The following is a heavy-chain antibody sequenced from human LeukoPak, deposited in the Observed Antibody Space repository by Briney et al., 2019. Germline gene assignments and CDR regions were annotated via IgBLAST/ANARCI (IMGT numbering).Heavy chain of an antibody. J-gene: IGHJ4*02. V-gene: IGHV1-2*02. CDR1: GYPFTGYY. D-gene: IGHD5-12*01. Sequence: ASVKVSCKASGYPFTGYYLHWVRQAPGQGLEWMGWINPNSGFTNYAQKFQGRVTMTRDTSISTAYMELSRLRSDDTAVYYCARDGSLDYWGQGTLVTVSS. CDR2: INPNSGFT. CDR3: ARDGSLDY.